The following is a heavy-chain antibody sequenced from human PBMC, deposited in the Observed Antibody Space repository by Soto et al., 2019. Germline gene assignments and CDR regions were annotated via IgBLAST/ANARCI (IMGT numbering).Heavy chain of an antibody. CDR2: ISAYNGNT. Sequence: QVQLVQSGAEVKKPGASVKVSCKASGYTFTSYGISWVRQAPGQGLEWMGWISAYNGNTKYAQKLQXXXPXXKDTSTRTAYMELRRLRSDDTAVYSCARASPPVVYWGQGTLVTVSS. J-gene: IGHJ4*02. CDR3: ARASPPVVY. V-gene: IGHV1-18*01. CDR1: GYTFTSYG.